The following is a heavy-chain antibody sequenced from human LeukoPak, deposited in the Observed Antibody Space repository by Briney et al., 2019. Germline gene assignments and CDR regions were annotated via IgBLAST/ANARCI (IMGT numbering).Heavy chain of an antibody. Sequence: SETLSLTCTVSGGSINSHYWSWIRQPPGKGLEWIGDIYYKGSTNYNPSLKSRVTISVDTSKNHLSLKLTSVLAADTAIYFCVRRDNTGWNYFDYWGQGILVTVSS. V-gene: IGHV4-59*08. CDR1: GGSINSHY. D-gene: IGHD6-19*01. CDR2: IYYKGST. J-gene: IGHJ4*02. CDR3: VRRDNTGWNYFDY.